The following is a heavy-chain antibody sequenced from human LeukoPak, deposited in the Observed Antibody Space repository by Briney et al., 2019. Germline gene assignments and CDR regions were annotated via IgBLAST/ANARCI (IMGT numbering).Heavy chain of an antibody. CDR3: ARESEAFDI. J-gene: IGHJ3*02. Sequence: PGRSLRLSCAASGFTFSSYAMHWVRQAPGKGLEWVAVIWYDGSNKYYADSVKGRFTISRDNSKNTLFLQMNSLRAEDTAVYYCARESEAFDICGQGTMVTVSS. V-gene: IGHV3-33*01. CDR2: IWYDGSNK. CDR1: GFTFSSYA.